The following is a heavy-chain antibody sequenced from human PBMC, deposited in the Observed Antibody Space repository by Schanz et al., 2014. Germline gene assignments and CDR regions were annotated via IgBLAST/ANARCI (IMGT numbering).Heavy chain of an antibody. Sequence: EVQLLESGGGLIQPGGSLRLSCAASGFIFGSSVMAWVRQAPGKGLEWVSGITGASDPIDYAESVKGRFTISRDNSKNTLYLQMDSLRAEDTAVYFCAKKVPAYNPFDSWGQGTLVTVSS. J-gene: IGHJ4*02. CDR2: ITGASDPI. CDR3: AKKVPAYNPFDS. V-gene: IGHV3-23*01. CDR1: GFIFGSSV. D-gene: IGHD1-1*01.